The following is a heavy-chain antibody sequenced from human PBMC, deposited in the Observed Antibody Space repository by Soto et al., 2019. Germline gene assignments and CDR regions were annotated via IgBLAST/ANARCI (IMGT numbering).Heavy chain of an antibody. D-gene: IGHD2-15*01. CDR2: ISRAGTNK. V-gene: IGHV3-30*04. Sequence: QVQVVESGGGVVQPGRSLRLSCAASGFTFSRYAIHWVRQAPGKGLEWVAVISRAGTNKYYVYSVKGRFTISRDNSRNTLYWQMNSLRHEDAAVYYCARSSSGAVAASFDFWGEGTLGTVSS. CDR1: GFTFSRYA. J-gene: IGHJ4*02. CDR3: ARSSSGAVAASFDF.